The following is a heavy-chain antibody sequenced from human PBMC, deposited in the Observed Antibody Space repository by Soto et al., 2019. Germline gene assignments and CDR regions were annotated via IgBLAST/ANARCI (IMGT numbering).Heavy chain of an antibody. Sequence: SEILSLTCTVSDGSLSSYYWSWIRQPPGKGLELIGYIYYSGSTNYNPSLKSRVTISVDTSKNQFSLKLSSVTAADAAVYYCARLGAKEIDPWGQGTLVTVSS. J-gene: IGHJ5*02. D-gene: IGHD3-16*01. CDR2: IYYSGST. CDR3: ARLGAKEIDP. V-gene: IGHV4-59*08. CDR1: DGSLSSYY.